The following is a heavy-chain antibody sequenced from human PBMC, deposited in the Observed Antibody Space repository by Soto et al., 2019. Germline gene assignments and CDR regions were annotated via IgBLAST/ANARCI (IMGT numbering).Heavy chain of an antibody. CDR3: ARVSGVPAAKGLYYYGMDV. V-gene: IGHV1-18*01. J-gene: IGHJ6*02. CDR1: GYTFTSYG. CDR2: ISAYNGNT. Sequence: ASVKVSCKASGYTFTSYGISWVRQAPGQGLEWMGWISAYNGNTNYAQKLQGRVTMTTDTSTSTAYMVLRSLRSDDTAVYYCARVSGVPAAKGLYYYGMDVWGQGTTVTVSS. D-gene: IGHD2-2*01.